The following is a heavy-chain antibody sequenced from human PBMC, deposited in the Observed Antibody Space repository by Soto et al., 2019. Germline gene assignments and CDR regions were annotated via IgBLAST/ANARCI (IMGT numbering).Heavy chain of an antibody. J-gene: IGHJ4*02. D-gene: IGHD2-8*02. V-gene: IGHV3-74*01. CDR1: GFPFTNYW. CDR2: ISPDGSDV. CDR3: ACWGHIVPVAPSDFDR. Sequence: GESLKISCAASGFPFTNYWMNWVRQTPGKGLMWVSRISPDGSDVGYADSVEGRFTVSRDNAKNTLYPQMHSLRAEDTAMYYCACWGHIVPVAPSDFDRWGQGTLVTVSS.